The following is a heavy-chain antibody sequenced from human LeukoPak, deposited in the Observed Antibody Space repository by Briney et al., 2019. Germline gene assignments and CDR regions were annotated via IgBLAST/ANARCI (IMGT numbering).Heavy chain of an antibody. CDR2: IIPIFGTA. D-gene: IGHD3-22*01. Sequence: SVKVSCQASGGTFSSYAISRVRQAPGQGLEWVGGIIPIFGTANYAQKFQGRVTITADESTSTAYMELSSLRSEDAAVYYCARDIGNYYDSRPAFDIWGQGTMVTVSS. J-gene: IGHJ3*02. CDR3: ARDIGNYYDSRPAFDI. CDR1: GGTFSSYA. V-gene: IGHV1-69*13.